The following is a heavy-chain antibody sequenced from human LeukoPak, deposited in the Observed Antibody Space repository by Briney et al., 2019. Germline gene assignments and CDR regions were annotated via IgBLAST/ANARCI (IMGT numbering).Heavy chain of an antibody. CDR1: GGSFSGYY. Sequence: PSETLSLTCAVYGGSFSGYYWSWIRQPPGKGLEWIGEINHSGSTNYNPSLKSRVTISVDTSKNQFSLKLSSVTAADTAVYYCARERYWSGYYSYWGQGTLVTVSS. J-gene: IGHJ4*02. V-gene: IGHV4-34*01. D-gene: IGHD3-3*01. CDR3: ARERYWSGYYSY. CDR2: INHSGST.